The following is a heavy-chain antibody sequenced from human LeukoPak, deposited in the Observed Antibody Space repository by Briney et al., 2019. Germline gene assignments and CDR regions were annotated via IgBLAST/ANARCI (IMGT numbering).Heavy chain of an antibody. CDR1: GGSISSGGYY. D-gene: IGHD3-3*01. J-gene: IGHJ4*02. CDR2: IYHSGST. V-gene: IGHV4-30-2*01. CDR3: ARDNPYVRSGYYRGFDY. Sequence: SQTLSLTCTVSGGSISSGGYYWSWIRQPPGKGLEWIGCIYHSGSTYYNPSLKSRVTISVDRSKNQFSLKLSSVTAADTAVYYCARDNPYVRSGYYRGFDYWGQGTLVTVSS.